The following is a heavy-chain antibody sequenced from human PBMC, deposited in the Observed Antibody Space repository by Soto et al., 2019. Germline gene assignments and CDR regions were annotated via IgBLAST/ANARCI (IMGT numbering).Heavy chain of an antibody. V-gene: IGHV4-31*03. CDR2: IYYSGST. CDR1: GGSISSSSYY. CDR3: AREGLTGTIGLYYYYGMDV. D-gene: IGHD1-7*01. Sequence: SETLSLTCTVSGGSISSSSYYWSWIRQHPGKGLEWIGYIYYSGSTYYNPSLKSRVTTSVDTSKNQFSLKLSSVTAADTAVYYCAREGLTGTIGLYYYYGMDVWGQGTTVTVSS. J-gene: IGHJ6*02.